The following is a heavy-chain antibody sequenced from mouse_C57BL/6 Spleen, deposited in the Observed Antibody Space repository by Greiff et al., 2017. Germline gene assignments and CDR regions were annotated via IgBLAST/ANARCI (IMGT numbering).Heavy chain of an antibody. CDR1: GFTFTDSY. J-gene: IGHJ2*01. Sequence: EVQRVESGGGLVQPGGSLSLSCAASGFTFTDSYMSWVRQPPGKALEWLCFIRNKANGYTTEYSASVKGRFTSARDNSQSVLYLQMNALRAEDSATYYCARSYDYVFDYWGQGTTLTVSS. CDR2: IRNKANGYTT. V-gene: IGHV7-3*01. D-gene: IGHD2-4*01. CDR3: ARSYDYVFDY.